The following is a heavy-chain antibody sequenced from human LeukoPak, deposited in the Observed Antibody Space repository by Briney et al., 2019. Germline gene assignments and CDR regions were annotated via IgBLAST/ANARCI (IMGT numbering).Heavy chain of an antibody. CDR1: GGSISSYY. CDR2: IYTSGST. CDR3: ARDGIRFGELSHYYYYMDV. J-gene: IGHJ6*03. D-gene: IGHD3-10*01. Sequence: SETLSLTCTVSGGSISSYYWSWIRQPAGKGLEWIGRIYTSGSTNYNPSLKSRVTMSVDTSKNQFSLKLSSVTAADTAVYYCARDGIRFGELSHYYYYMDVWGKGTTVTVSS. V-gene: IGHV4-4*07.